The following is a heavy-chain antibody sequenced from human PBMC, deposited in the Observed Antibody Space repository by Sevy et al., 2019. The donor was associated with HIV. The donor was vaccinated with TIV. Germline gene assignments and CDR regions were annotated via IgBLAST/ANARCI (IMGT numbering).Heavy chain of an antibody. D-gene: IGHD2-15*01. J-gene: IGHJ4*02. V-gene: IGHV3-7*01. CDR2: INHNGSVT. CDR1: GFSLSSYW. Sequence: GGYLRLSCAASGFSLSSYWMNWVRQTPGKGLERVANINHNGSVTYYVDSVKGRFTISRDNTRNFLYLQMTSLRVEDTAIYYCVRAVATNGSFWGQGTLVRVSS. CDR3: VRAVATNGSF.